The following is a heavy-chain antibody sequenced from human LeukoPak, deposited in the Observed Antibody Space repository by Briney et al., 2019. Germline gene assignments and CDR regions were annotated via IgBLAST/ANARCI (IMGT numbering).Heavy chain of an antibody. CDR2: IYTSGST. J-gene: IGHJ4*02. CDR1: GGSISSYY. D-gene: IGHD6-13*01. V-gene: IGHV4-4*07. CDR3: ASTSIAAAGTEFDY. Sequence: PSETLSLTCTVSGGSISSYYWRWIRQPAGKGLEWIGRIYTSGSTYYNPSLKSRVTISVDTSKNQFSLKLSSVTAADTAVYYRASTSIAAAGTEFDYWGQGTLVTVSS.